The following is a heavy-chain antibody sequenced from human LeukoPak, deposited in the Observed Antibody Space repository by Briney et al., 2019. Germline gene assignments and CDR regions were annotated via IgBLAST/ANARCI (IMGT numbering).Heavy chain of an antibody. CDR1: GFAFSSYA. V-gene: IGHV3-30*02. CDR3: AKPLGVVWDYYYMDV. Sequence: PGGSLRLSCAASGFAFSSYAMHWVRQAPGKGLEWVTFIRNDGSKEYYADSVKGRFTISRDNSKNTLYLQMNSLRAEDTAVYYCAKPLGVVWDYYYMDVWGKGTTAIVSS. J-gene: IGHJ6*03. CDR2: IRNDGSKE. D-gene: IGHD3-3*01.